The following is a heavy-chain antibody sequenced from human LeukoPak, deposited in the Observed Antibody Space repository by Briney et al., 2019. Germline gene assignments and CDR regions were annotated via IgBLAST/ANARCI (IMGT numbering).Heavy chain of an antibody. J-gene: IGHJ5*02. V-gene: IGHV4-34*01. D-gene: IGHD2-8*02. CDR1: GGSFSDYY. Sequence: SETLSLTCAVYGGSFSDYYWTWIRQPPGKGLEWIGEINHSGRTKYNPSLKSRVTISVDTSKSQFPLDLKSVTAADTAVYYCARGRGVVYRDWFDHWGQGTLVTVSS. CDR3: ARGRGVVYRDWFDH. CDR2: INHSGRT.